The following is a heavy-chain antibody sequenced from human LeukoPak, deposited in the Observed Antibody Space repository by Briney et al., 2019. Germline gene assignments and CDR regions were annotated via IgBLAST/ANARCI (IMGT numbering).Heavy chain of an antibody. CDR2: INHSGNT. V-gene: IGHV4-34*01. J-gene: IGHJ4*02. D-gene: IGHD3-10*01. Sequence: ETVSLTCAVYGGSFSDYYWSWVRQPPGKGLEWIGEINHSGNTNYNPSLKSRVTMSVDTPRNHLSLKLTSVTAADTAVYYCARDESTGSGWGQATLVTVSS. CDR1: GGSFSDYY. CDR3: ARDESTGSG.